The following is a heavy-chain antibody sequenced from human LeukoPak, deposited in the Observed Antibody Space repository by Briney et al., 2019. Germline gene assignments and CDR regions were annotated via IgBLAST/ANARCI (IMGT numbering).Heavy chain of an antibody. J-gene: IGHJ6*02. CDR1: GGSISSYY. Sequence: SETLPLTCTVSGGSISSYYWSWIRQPPGKGLEWIGYIYYSGSTNYNPSLKSRVTISVDTSKNQFSLKLSSVTAADTAVYYCATDTNYYYGMDVWGQGTTVTVSS. CDR3: ATDTNYYYGMDV. V-gene: IGHV4-59*01. CDR2: IYYSGST.